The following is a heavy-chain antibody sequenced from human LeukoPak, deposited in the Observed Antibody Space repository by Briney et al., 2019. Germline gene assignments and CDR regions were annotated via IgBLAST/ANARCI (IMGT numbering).Heavy chain of an antibody. Sequence: VASVKVSCKASGYTFTGYYMHWVRQAPGQGLEWMGWIKPKSGGTQFAQKFQGRVTMDRDTPLSTVYMELSGLRSGDTAIYYCASAESHDCGETWGQGTLVTVSS. CDR1: GYTFTGYY. V-gene: IGHV1-2*02. J-gene: IGHJ4*02. CDR2: IKPKSGGT. D-gene: IGHD2-21*01. CDR3: ASAESHDCGET.